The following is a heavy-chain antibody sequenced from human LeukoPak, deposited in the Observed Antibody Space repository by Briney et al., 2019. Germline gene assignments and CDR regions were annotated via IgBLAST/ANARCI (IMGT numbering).Heavy chain of an antibody. CDR1: GFTVSSNY. CDR2: IYSGGST. Sequence: GGSLRLSCAASGFTVSSNYMSWVRQAPGKGLEWVSVIYSGGSTYYADSVKGRFTISRDNSKNTLYLQMNSLRAEDTAVYYCARGDRSAHDAFDIWGQGTMVTVSS. V-gene: IGHV3-53*01. CDR3: ARGDRSAHDAFDI. J-gene: IGHJ3*02. D-gene: IGHD2-15*01.